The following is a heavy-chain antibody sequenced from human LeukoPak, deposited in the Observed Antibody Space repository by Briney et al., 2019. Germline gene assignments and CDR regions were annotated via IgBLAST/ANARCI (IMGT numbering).Heavy chain of an antibody. Sequence: SVKVPCKASGYTYPVYYILGVRQAPGQGLEWMGWINPNRGGTNYAQKFQGRVTMTRDTSISTAYMELSRVKSDDTDVDDCAAGSSGCDYWGQGTLVTVSS. D-gene: IGHD6-19*01. CDR3: AAGSSGCDY. CDR2: INPNRGGT. CDR1: GYTYPVYY. J-gene: IGHJ4*02. V-gene: IGHV1-2*02.